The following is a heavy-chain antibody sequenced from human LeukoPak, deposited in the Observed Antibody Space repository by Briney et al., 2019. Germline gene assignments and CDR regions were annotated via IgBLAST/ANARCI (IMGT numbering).Heavy chain of an antibody. J-gene: IGHJ3*02. D-gene: IGHD4-23*01. CDR3: AKTTVVTPGLAFDI. V-gene: IGHV4-39*07. CDR1: GGSISSSSYY. CDR2: IYYSGST. Sequence: PSETLSLTCTVSGGSISSSSYYWGWIRQPPGKGLEWIGSIYYSGSTYYNPSLKSRVTISVDTSKNQFSLKLSSVTAADTAVYYCAKTTVVTPGLAFDIWGQGTMVTVSS.